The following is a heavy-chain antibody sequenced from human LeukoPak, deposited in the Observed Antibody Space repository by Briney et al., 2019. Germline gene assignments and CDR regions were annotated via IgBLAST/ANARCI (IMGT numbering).Heavy chain of an antibody. Sequence: SETLSLTCNVSGGSIRSYYWSWIRQPPGKGLEWIGYTHYSGSTNYNPSLKSRVTISVDTSRTQFSLRLTSVTAADTAMYYCARVLTTQTTNWFDPWGQGTLVTVSS. V-gene: IGHV4-59*01. CDR2: THYSGST. CDR1: GGSIRSYY. CDR3: ARVLTTQTTNWFDP. J-gene: IGHJ5*02. D-gene: IGHD4-11*01.